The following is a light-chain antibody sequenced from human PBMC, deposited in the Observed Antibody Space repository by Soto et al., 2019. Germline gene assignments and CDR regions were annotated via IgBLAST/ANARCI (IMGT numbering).Light chain of an antibody. V-gene: IGKV1-5*01. CDR2: DRS. CDR1: QGLDRW. CDR3: QQYANNPWT. J-gene: IGKJ1*01. Sequence: IQMAQSPSTVSACVGDRPTITGRASQGLDRWVAWYQQKPGKAPKSLIYDRSILEPGVPSRFSGSGSGTEFTLTINSLQSDDFGIYYCQQYANNPWTVGQGTKVDIK.